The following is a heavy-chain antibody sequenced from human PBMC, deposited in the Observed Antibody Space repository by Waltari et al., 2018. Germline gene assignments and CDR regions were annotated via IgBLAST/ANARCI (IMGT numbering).Heavy chain of an antibody. J-gene: IGHJ4*02. CDR3: AKDTDCSGGSCYSLGY. CDR2: ISWNSGSI. V-gene: IGHV3-9*01. Sequence: EVQLVESGGGLVQPGRSLRLSCAASGFTFDDYAMHWVRQAPGKGLGWVSGISWNSGSIGYADSVKGRFTISRDNAKNSLYLQMNSLRAEDTALYYCAKDTDCSGGSCYSLGYWGQGTLVTVSS. D-gene: IGHD2-15*01. CDR1: GFTFDDYA.